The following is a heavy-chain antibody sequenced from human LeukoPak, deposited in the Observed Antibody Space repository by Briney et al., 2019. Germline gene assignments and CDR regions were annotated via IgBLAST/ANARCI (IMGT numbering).Heavy chain of an antibody. CDR2: ISGSGGST. CDR3: AKNNILTGYDLYYFDY. Sequence: PGGSLRLSCTASGFAFTSYALSWVRQAPGKRLEWVSAISGSGGSTYYADSVKGRFTISRDNFKNTLYLQMNSLRAEDTAVYYCAKNNILTGYDLYYFDYGGRGPLVTASS. CDR1: GFAFTSYA. V-gene: IGHV3-23*01. D-gene: IGHD3-9*01. J-gene: IGHJ4*02.